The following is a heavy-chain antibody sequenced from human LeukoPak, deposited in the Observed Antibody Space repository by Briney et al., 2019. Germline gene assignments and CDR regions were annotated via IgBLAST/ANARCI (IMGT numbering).Heavy chain of an antibody. Sequence: GGSLRLSCAASGFTFSSYAMSWVRQAPGKGLEWVSAISGSGGSTYYADPFKGRSTISRDNSMNTLYLQMNSLRPEDTAVYYCAKSRLVSGTYRNDYYYYDMDVWGQGTSVTVSS. CDR2: ISGSGGST. V-gene: IGHV3-23*01. CDR1: GFTFSSYA. D-gene: IGHD3-16*02. J-gene: IGHJ6*02. CDR3: AKSRLVSGTYRNDYYYYDMDV.